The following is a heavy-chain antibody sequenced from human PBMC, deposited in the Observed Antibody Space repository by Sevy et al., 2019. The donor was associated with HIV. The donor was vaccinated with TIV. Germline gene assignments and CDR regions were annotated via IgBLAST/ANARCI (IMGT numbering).Heavy chain of an antibody. D-gene: IGHD6-19*01. CDR1: GDSVSSNSAA. J-gene: IGHJ6*02. Sequence: SQTLSLTCAISGDSVSSNSAAWNWIRQSPSRGLEWLGRTYYRSKWYKDYAVSVKSRITINPDTSKNQFSLQLNSVTPEDTAVYYCARDRAGLIAVAGTGNYYYYGMDVWGQGTTVTVSS. CDR2: TYYRSKWYK. V-gene: IGHV6-1*01. CDR3: ARDRAGLIAVAGTGNYYYYGMDV.